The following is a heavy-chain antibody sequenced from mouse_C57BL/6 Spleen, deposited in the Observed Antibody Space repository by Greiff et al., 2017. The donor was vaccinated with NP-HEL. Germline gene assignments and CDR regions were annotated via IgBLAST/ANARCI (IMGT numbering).Heavy chain of an antibody. J-gene: IGHJ4*01. CDR1: GYTFTSYW. Sequence: QVQLQQPGAELVRPGSSVKLSCKASGYTFTSYWMDWVKQRPGQGLEWIGNIYPSDSETHYNQKFKDKATLTVDKSSSTAYMQLSSLTSEDSAVYYCARSDYDDAMDYWGQGTSVTVSS. CDR2: IYPSDSET. CDR3: ARSDYDDAMDY. D-gene: IGHD2-4*01. V-gene: IGHV1-61*01.